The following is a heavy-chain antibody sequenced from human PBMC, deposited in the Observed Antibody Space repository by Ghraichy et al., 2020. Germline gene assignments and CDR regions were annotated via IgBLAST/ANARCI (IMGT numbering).Heavy chain of an antibody. CDR2: INAGHGNT. CDR1: GYTFTSYA. V-gene: IGHV1-3*01. D-gene: IGHD3-3*01. J-gene: IGHJ5*02. Sequence: ASVKVSCKASGYTFTSYAMHWVRQAPGQRLEWMGWINAGHGNTKYSQKFQGRVTITRDTSASTAYMELSSLRSEDTAVYYCARDGLVLRFLEWLFLRDNWFDAWCQRVVVTVCS. CDR3: ARDGLVLRFLEWLFLRDNWFDA.